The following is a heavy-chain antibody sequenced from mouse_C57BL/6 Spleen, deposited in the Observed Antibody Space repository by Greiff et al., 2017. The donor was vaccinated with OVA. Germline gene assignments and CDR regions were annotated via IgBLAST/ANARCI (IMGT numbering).Heavy chain of an antibody. CDR2: IWSGGST. Sequence: VHLVESGPGLVQPSQSLSITCTVSGFSLTSYGVHWVRQSPGKGLEWLGVIWSGGSTDYNAAFISRLSISKDNSKSQVFFKMNSLQADDTAIYYCARTYGNSLYYYAMDYWGQGTSVTVSS. J-gene: IGHJ4*01. CDR3: ARTYGNSLYYYAMDY. D-gene: IGHD2-1*01. V-gene: IGHV2-2*01. CDR1: GFSLTSYG.